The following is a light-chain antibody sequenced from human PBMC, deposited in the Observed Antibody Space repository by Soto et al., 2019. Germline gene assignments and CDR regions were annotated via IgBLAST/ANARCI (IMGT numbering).Light chain of an antibody. CDR1: SSDVGGYNS. J-gene: IGLJ1*01. CDR3: SSYTNSNTFYV. CDR2: DVS. Sequence: QSVLTQPASVSGSPGQSITISCTGTSSDVGGYNSVSWYQQHPGEAPKLMISDVSNRPSGVSPRFSGSKSGNTASLTISGLQAEDEADCYCSSYTNSNTFYVFGTGTKVTVL. V-gene: IGLV2-14*01.